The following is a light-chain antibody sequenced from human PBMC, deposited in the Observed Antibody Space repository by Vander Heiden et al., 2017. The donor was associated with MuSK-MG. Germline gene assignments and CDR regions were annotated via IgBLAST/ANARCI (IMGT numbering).Light chain of an antibody. CDR1: QSISNY. CDR2: AAS. J-gene: IGKJ1*01. V-gene: IGKV1-39*01. Sequence: DIQMTQSPSSLSASVGDRVTITCRASQSISNYLNWYQQKPGKAPKLLIYAASSLQSGVPSRFSGSRSGTDFTLIISRLQPEDFATYYCQQSYSTHWTFGQGTKVEIK. CDR3: QQSYSTHWT.